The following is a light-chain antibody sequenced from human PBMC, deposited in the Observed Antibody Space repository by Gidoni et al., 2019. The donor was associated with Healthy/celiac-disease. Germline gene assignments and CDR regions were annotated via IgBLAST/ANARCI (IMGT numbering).Light chain of an antibody. Sequence: IVMTQSPLSLPVTPGEPASISCRSSQSLLHSNGYNYLDWYLQKPGQSPQLLIYLGSNRASGVPDRFSGSGSGTDVTMKISRVEAEDVGVYYGMQALQTRTFGGGTKVEIK. J-gene: IGKJ4*01. CDR2: LGS. V-gene: IGKV2-28*01. CDR3: MQALQTRT. CDR1: QSLLHSNGYNY.